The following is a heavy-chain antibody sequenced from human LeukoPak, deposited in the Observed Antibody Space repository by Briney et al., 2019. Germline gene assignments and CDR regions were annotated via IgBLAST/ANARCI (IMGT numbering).Heavy chain of an antibody. CDR1: GFTFSSYA. CDR3: ASFDSSGYYNVDY. V-gene: IGHV3-30*04. D-gene: IGHD3-22*01. Sequence: QAGGSLRLPCAASGFTFSSYAMHWVRQAPGKGLEWVAVISYDGSNKYYADSVKGRFTISRDNSKNTLYLQMNILRAEDTAVYYCASFDSSGYYNVDYWGQGTLVTVSS. CDR2: ISYDGSNK. J-gene: IGHJ4*02.